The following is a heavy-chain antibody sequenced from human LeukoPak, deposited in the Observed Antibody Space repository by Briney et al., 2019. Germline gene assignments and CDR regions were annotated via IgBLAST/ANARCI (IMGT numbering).Heavy chain of an antibody. V-gene: IGHV3-23*01. CDR2: ISGSGGST. J-gene: IGHJ4*02. CDR3: AKLGLGYADY. CDR1: GFTFSSYA. D-gene: IGHD3/OR15-3a*01. Sequence: PGGTLRLSCAASGFTFSSYAMSWVPQAPGKGLEWVAGISGSGGSTSYADSVKGRFTISRDNSKNTLYLQMNSLRAEDTAVYDCAKLGLGYADYWGQGTLVTVSS.